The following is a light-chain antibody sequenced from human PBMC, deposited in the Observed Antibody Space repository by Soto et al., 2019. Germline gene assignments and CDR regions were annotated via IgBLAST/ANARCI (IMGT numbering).Light chain of an antibody. V-gene: IGLV2-8*01. CDR3: AAWDDSLNGRWV. J-gene: IGLJ3*02. CDR1: SSDIGGYDS. CDR2: DVS. Sequence: QSVLTQSPSASGSPGQSVTISCTGTSSDIGGYDSVSWYQQHPGKAPKVMIYDVSKRPSGVPDRFSGSKSGNTASLTVSALQAEDEADYYCAAWDDSLNGRWVFGGGTQLTVL.